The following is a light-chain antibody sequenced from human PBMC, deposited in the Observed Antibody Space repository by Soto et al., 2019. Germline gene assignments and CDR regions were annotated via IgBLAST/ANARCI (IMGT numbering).Light chain of an antibody. CDR3: QQSYSSPWM. V-gene: IGKV1-39*01. CDR1: QTITNY. Sequence: DIQMTQSPSSLSASVGDRVTITCRASQTITNYLNWYQQKPGKAPKLLIYAASTLLSGVPSRFTGGGSGTDFTLTIDSLQPEDFATYFCQQSYSSPWMFGQGTKVEI. CDR2: AAS. J-gene: IGKJ1*01.